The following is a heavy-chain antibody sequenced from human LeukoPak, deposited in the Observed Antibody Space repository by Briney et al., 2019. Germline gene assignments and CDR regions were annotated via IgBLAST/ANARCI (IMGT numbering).Heavy chain of an antibody. CDR3: AELGITMIGGV. J-gene: IGHJ6*04. CDR1: GFTVTSNY. D-gene: IGHD3-10*02. CDR2: IYGGGTT. V-gene: IGHV3-66*01. Sequence: PGGSLRLSCVASGFTVTSNYMNWVRLAPGKGLEWVSVIYGGGTTYYADSVKGRFTISRDNSKNTLYLQMNSLRPEDTAVYYCAELGITMIGGVWGKGTTVTISS.